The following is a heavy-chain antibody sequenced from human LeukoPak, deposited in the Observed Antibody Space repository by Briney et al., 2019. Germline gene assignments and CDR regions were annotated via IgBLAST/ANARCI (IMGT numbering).Heavy chain of an antibody. V-gene: IGHV4-38-2*01. Sequence: SETLSLTCDVSGYSISSGYYWGWIRQPPGKALDRIESFYNSGNTFYNPPRERRVNISIDTYKNEFSLKQSSVTAADTAVHYCARRFGWWNFDYWGQGTLVTVSS. CDR1: GYSISSGYY. D-gene: IGHD2-15*01. CDR2: FYNSGNT. CDR3: ARRFGWWNFDY. J-gene: IGHJ4*02.